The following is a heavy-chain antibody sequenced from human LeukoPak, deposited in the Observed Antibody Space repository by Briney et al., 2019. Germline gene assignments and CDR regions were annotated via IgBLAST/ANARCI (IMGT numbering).Heavy chain of an antibody. CDR2: ISGNGRDI. J-gene: IGHJ4*02. Sequence: GGSLRLSCEASGFTFSSYGMHWVRQAPGRGLEWLSYISGNGRDIQCADSVKGRFTISRDNAKNLLSLQMDSLRVEDTAIYYCARDPRTVQIWGQGTLVTVSS. D-gene: IGHD1-1*01. CDR3: ARDPRTVQI. CDR1: GFTFSSYG. V-gene: IGHV3-21*05.